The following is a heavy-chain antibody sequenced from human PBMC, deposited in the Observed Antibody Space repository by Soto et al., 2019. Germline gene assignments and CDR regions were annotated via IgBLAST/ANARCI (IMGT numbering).Heavy chain of an antibody. D-gene: IGHD3-10*01. CDR1: GGSISSGGYY. J-gene: IGHJ6*02. CDR2: IYYSGST. V-gene: IGHV4-31*03. CDR3: ARPYGSGYMDV. Sequence: QVQLQESGPGLVKPSQTLSLTCTVSGGSISSGGYYWSWIRQHPGKGLEWIGYIYYSGSTYYNPSLKSGVTISVDTSKNQFSLKLSSLTAADTAVYYYARPYGSGYMDVWAQGYTVTISS.